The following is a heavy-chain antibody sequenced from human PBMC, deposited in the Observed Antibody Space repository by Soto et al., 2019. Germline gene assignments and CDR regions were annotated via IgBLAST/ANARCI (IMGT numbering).Heavy chain of an antibody. CDR3: ARGVSAGVDY. V-gene: IGHV1-8*01. D-gene: IGHD1-26*01. Sequence: QVQLVQSGAEVREPGASVKVSCKASGYSFTSLDINWVRQTAGQGLEWMGWMQPCTGRTGYAQKFQGRVTMTRDTSINTAYMELTTLTSDDTAFYYCARGVSAGVDYWGQGTLVTVPS. J-gene: IGHJ4*02. CDR1: GYSFTSLD. CDR2: MQPCTGRT.